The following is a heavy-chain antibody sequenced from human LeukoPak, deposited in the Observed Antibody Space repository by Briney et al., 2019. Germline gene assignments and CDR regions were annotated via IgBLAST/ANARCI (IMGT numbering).Heavy chain of an antibody. CDR2: INPNSGGT. Sequence: VASVKVSCKASGYTFTGYYMHWVRQAPGQGLEWMGWINPNSGGTNYAQKFQGRVTMTRDTSISTAYMELSRLRSDDTAVYYCARDESGGAGFDPWGQGTLVTVSS. D-gene: IGHD1-26*01. CDR1: GYTFTGYY. CDR3: ARDESGGAGFDP. J-gene: IGHJ5*02. V-gene: IGHV1-2*02.